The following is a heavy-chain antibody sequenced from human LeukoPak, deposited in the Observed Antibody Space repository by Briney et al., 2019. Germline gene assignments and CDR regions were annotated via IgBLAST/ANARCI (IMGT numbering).Heavy chain of an antibody. CDR1: GGSISSYY. CDR2: INHSGST. CDR3: ARGPIPYNYFDY. V-gene: IGHV4-34*01. Sequence: PSETLSLTCTVSGGSISSYYWSWIRQPPGKGLEWIGEINHSGSTNYNPSLKSRVTISVDTSKNQFSLKLSSVTAADTAVYYCARGPIPYNYFDYWGQGTLVTVSS. J-gene: IGHJ4*02. D-gene: IGHD2-2*02.